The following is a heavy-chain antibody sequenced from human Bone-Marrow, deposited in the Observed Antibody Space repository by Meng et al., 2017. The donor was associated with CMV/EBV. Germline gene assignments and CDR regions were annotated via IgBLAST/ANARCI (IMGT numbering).Heavy chain of an antibody. V-gene: IGHV3-9*01. D-gene: IGHD2-21*02. CDR3: GKSVTAGGYYHYYAMDV. Sequence: SLKISCAASGFTFDDYAMHWVRQPPGKGLEWVSGISWNSGSIGYADSVKGRFTISRDNAKNSLYLQMNSLRAEDTALDYCGKSVTAGGYYHYYAMDVWGQGNTVNFYS. CDR1: GFTFDDYA. J-gene: IGHJ6*01. CDR2: ISWNSGSI.